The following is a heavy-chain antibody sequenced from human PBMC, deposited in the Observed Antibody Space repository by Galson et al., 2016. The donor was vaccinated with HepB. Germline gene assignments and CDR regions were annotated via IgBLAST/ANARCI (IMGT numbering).Heavy chain of an antibody. CDR3: AREDYGGTVGDY. J-gene: IGHJ4*02. V-gene: IGHV3-30-3*01. D-gene: IGHD4/OR15-4a*01. CDR1: GFIFSSYA. CDR2: ISYDGSNK. Sequence: SLRLSCAASGFIFSSYAMHWVRQAPGKGLEWVAVISYDGSNKYYADSVKGRFTISRDNSKNTLYLQMNSLRADDTAVYYCAREDYGGTVGDYWGQGTLVTVSS.